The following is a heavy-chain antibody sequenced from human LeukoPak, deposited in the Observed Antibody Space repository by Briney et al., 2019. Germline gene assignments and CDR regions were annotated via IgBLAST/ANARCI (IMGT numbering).Heavy chain of an antibody. CDR2: IYHSGST. V-gene: IGHV4-38-2*02. J-gene: IGHJ5*02. CDR1: GYSISSCYF. D-gene: IGHD6-6*01. Sequence: PSATLTLTCTASGYSISSCYFWGLIQPPPGEGLEWIGIIYHSGSTYYNQSLKSRVTITVDTSTNPVSLKLSSGTAADTAVYYCARDGGGIAARPEYVLWAWGKNWFDPWGQGTLVTVSS. CDR3: ARDGGGIAARPEYVLWAWGKNWFDP.